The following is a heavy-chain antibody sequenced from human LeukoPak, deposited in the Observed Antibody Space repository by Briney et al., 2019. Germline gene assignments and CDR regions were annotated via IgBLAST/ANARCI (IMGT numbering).Heavy chain of an antibody. CDR3: ARSHGLY. V-gene: IGHV4-59*01. CDR1: ADSFSGYL. J-gene: IGHJ4*02. Sequence: SETLSLTCTVSADSFSGYLWAWIRQPPGKGLEWIGYVSDSGSTNYNPSLNSRPSISLDTAKNQLSLKLRSVTAADTAVYYCARSHGLYWGQGTLVTVSS. CDR2: VSDSGST.